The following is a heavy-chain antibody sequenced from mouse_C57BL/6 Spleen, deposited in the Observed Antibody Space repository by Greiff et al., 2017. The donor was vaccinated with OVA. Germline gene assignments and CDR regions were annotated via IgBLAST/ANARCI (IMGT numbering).Heavy chain of an antibody. CDR3: ARGVIRNGLAY. CDR2: INPNNGGT. Sequence: EVQLQQSGPELVKPGASVKISCKASGYTFTDYYMNWVKQSHGKSLEWIGDINPNNGGTSYNQKFKGKATLTVDKSSSTAYMELRSLTSEDSAVDYCARGVIRNGLAYWGQGTLVTVSA. J-gene: IGHJ3*01. D-gene: IGHD2-4*01. V-gene: IGHV1-26*01. CDR1: GYTFTDYY.